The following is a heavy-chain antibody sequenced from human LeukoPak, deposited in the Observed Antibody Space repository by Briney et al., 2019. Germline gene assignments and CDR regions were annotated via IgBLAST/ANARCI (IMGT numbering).Heavy chain of an antibody. CDR1: GFTFDDYA. D-gene: IGHD3-3*01. V-gene: IGHV3-9*01. CDR3: ARDLSITIFGVVIN. Sequence: PGRSLRLSCAASGFTFDDYAMHWVRQAPGKGLEWVSGISWNSGSIGYADSVKGRFTISRDNAKNSLYLQMNSLRAEDTALYYCARDLSITIFGVVINWGQGTLVTVSS. J-gene: IGHJ4*02. CDR2: ISWNSGSI.